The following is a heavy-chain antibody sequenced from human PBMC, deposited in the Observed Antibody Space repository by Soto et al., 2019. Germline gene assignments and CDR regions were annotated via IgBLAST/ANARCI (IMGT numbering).Heavy chain of an antibody. CDR2: ISNDENIK. Sequence: GGSLRLSCVASGFTFRNFGMHWVRQAPGKGLEWVAVISNDENIKQYADSVRGRFAIARDNSTNTLYLRVTSLRAEDTAIIYCERGLRYVLEDWGQGAPVT. CDR1: GFTFRNFG. D-gene: IGHD3-16*01. CDR3: ERGLRYVLED. V-gene: IGHV3-33*01. J-gene: IGHJ4*02.